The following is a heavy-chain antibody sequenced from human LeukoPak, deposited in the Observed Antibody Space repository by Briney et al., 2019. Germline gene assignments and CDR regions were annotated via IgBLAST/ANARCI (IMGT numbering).Heavy chain of an antibody. Sequence: GRSLRLSCAASGFTFSSYGMHWVRPAPGKGLEWVAVISYDGSNKYYADSVKGRFTISTDNSKNTLYLQMNSRTAEDTAVYYCAKSTTRGSLYYYYGMDVWGQGTTVTVSS. CDR1: GFTFSSYG. J-gene: IGHJ6*02. CDR3: AKSTTRGSLYYYYGMDV. CDR2: ISYDGSNK. V-gene: IGHV3-30*18. D-gene: IGHD3-10*01.